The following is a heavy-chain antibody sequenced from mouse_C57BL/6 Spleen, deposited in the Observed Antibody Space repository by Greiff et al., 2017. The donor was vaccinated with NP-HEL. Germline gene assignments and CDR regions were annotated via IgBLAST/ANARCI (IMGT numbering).Heavy chain of an antibody. CDR1: GYTFTDYN. Sequence: EVQLQQSGPELAKPGASVKIPCKASGYTFTDYNMDWVKQSHGKSLEWIGDINPNNGGTIYNQKFKGKATLTVDKSSSPAYMELRSLTSEDTAVYYCARRGLRLIYSMDYWGQGTSVTVSS. D-gene: IGHD2-4*01. V-gene: IGHV1-18*01. CDR2: INPNNGGT. CDR3: ARRGLRLIYSMDY. J-gene: IGHJ4*01.